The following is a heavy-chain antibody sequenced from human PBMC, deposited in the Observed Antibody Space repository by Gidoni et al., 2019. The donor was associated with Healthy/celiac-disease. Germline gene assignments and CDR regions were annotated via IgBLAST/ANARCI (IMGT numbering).Heavy chain of an antibody. CDR3: ARGLTIFGVVIVGDYYYGMDV. D-gene: IGHD3-3*01. Sequence: QVQLVESGGGVVQPGRSLRLSCAASGFTFRSYAMHWVRQAPGKGLEWVAVISYDGSNKYYADSVKGRFTISRDNSKNTLYLQMNSLRAEDTAVYYCARGLTIFGVVIVGDYYYGMDVWGQGTTVTVSS. CDR1: GFTFRSYA. J-gene: IGHJ6*02. V-gene: IGHV3-30-3*01. CDR2: ISYDGSNK.